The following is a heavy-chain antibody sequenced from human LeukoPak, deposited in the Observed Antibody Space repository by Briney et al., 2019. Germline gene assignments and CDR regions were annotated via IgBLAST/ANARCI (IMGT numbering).Heavy chain of an antibody. CDR2: ISYDGSNK. Sequence: PGGSLRLSCAASGFTFSSYGMHRVRQAPGKGLEWVAVISYDGSNKYYADSVKGRFTISRDNSKNTLYLQMNSLRAEDTAVYYCAKVALTTVTTLGDYWGQGTLVTVSS. V-gene: IGHV3-30*18. CDR1: GFTFSSYG. J-gene: IGHJ4*02. CDR3: AKVALTTVTTLGDY. D-gene: IGHD4-17*01.